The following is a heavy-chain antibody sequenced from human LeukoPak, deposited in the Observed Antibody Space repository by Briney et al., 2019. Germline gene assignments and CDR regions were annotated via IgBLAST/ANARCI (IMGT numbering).Heavy chain of an antibody. CDR3: ARDHVDTAMVHFYYYYYYGMDV. V-gene: IGHV4-34*01. CDR1: GGSFSGYY. CDR2: INHSGST. J-gene: IGHJ6*02. Sequence: PSETLSLTCAVYGGSFSGYYWSWIRQPPGKGLEWIGEINHSGSTNYNPSLKSRVTISVDTPKNQFSLKLSSVTAADTAVYYCARDHVDTAMVHFYYYYYYGMDVWGQGTTVTVSS. D-gene: IGHD5-18*01.